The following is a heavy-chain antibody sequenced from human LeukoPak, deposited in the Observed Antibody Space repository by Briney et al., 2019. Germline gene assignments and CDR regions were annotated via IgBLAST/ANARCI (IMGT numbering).Heavy chain of an antibody. D-gene: IGHD1-1*01. CDR1: GYTFTEHF. V-gene: IGHV1/OR15-3*02. CDR2: INAGNGNT. Sequence: GASVQVSCKASGYTFTEHFIYWVRQAPGQRLEWMGWINAGNGNTKYSQEFQGRVTITRDTSASTTYMEMSSLTSEDMAVYYCARGPYNWNAVYFDYWGQGILVTVSS. J-gene: IGHJ4*02. CDR3: ARGPYNWNAVYFDY.